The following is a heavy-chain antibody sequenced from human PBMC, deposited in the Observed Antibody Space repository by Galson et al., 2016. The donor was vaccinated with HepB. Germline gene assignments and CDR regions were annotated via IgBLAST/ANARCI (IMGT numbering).Heavy chain of an antibody. CDR1: GYTFTSYH. CDR2: IKPSDSST. V-gene: IGHV1-46*01. Sequence: SVKVSCKASGYTFTSYHMHWVRQAPGQGLEWMGIIKPSDSSTSYARKFQGRVTMTRDTSTSTVYMEVSSLRSEDTAVYYCARDPGNYDSRGYIDYWGQGTLATVSS. CDR3: ARDPGNYDSRGYIDY. J-gene: IGHJ4*02. D-gene: IGHD3-22*01.